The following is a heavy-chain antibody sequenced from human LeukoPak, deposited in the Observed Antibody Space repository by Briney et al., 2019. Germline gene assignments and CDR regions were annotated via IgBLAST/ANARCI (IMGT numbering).Heavy chain of an antibody. V-gene: IGHV1-18*01. Sequence: GASVKVSCKASGYTFTSYGISWVRQAPGQGLEWMGWISAYNGNTNYAQKLQGRVTMTTDTSTSTAYMELRSLRSDDTAVYYCARDGNSSGWLTHYYNWFDPWGQGTLVTVSS. CDR1: GYTFTSYG. CDR3: ARDGNSSGWLTHYYNWFDP. CDR2: ISAYNGNT. J-gene: IGHJ5*02. D-gene: IGHD6-19*01.